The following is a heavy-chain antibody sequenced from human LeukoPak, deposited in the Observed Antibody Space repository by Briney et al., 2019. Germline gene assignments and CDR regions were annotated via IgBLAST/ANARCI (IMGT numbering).Heavy chain of an antibody. D-gene: IGHD1-1*01. CDR3: TRDRGAYNLYDY. CDR1: GFTFCDYA. CDR2: IRSKAYGETA. V-gene: IGHV3-49*03. J-gene: IGHJ4*02. Sequence: GGSLRLSCTASGFTFCDYAMSWIRQAPGKGLEWVGFIRSKAYGETADYAASVKGRFTVSRDDSKAIAYLQMNSLKTEDTAVYHCTRDRGAYNLYDYWGQGTLVTVSS.